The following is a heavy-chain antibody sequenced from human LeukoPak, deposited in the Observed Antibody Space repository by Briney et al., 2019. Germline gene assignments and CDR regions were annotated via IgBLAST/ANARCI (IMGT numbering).Heavy chain of an antibody. J-gene: IGHJ4*02. CDR3: AKLPPPYCSSTSCPDY. CDR1: GFTVSSNY. CDR2: IYSGGST. V-gene: IGHV3-53*01. Sequence: GGSLRLSCAASGFTVSSNYMSWVRQAPGKGLEWVSVIYSGGSTYYADSVKGRFTISRGNSKNTLYLQMNSLRAEDTAVYYCAKLPPPYCSSTSCPDYWGQGTLVTVSS. D-gene: IGHD2-2*01.